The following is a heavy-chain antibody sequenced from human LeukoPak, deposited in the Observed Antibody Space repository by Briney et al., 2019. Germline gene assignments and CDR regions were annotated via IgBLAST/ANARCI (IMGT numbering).Heavy chain of an antibody. V-gene: IGHV4-59*08. CDR2: IYYSGST. CDR1: GGSISSYY. D-gene: IGHD2-8*01. Sequence: SETLSLTCTVSGGSISSYYWSWIRQPPGKGLEWIGYIYYSGSTNYDPSLKSRVTISVDTSKNQFSLKLSSVTAADTAVYYCARHLPPGGVGYYYYGMDVWGQGTTVTVSS. CDR3: ARHLPPGGVGYYYYGMDV. J-gene: IGHJ6*02.